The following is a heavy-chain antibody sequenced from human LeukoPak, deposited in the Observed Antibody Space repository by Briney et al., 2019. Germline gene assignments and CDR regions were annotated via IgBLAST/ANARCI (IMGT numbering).Heavy chain of an antibody. CDR2: ISYDGSNK. CDR3: AKALSYYDFWSGNDY. V-gene: IGHV3-30*18. Sequence: PGGSLRLSCAASGFTFSSYGMHWVRQAPGKGLEWVAVISYDGSNKYYADSVKGRFTISRDNSKNTLYLQMNSLRAEDTAVYYCAKALSYYDFWSGNDYWGQGTLVTVSS. CDR1: GFTFSSYG. D-gene: IGHD3-3*01. J-gene: IGHJ4*02.